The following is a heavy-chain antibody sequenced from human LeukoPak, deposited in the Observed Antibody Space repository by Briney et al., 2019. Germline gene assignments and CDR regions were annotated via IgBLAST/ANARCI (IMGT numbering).Heavy chain of an antibody. D-gene: IGHD3-3*01. CDR2: ISGSGGST. J-gene: IGHJ4*02. Sequence: PGGSLRLSCAASGFTFSSYAMSWVRQAPGKGLDWVSTISGSGGSTYYADSVKGRFTISRDSSKNTLYLQMNSLRAEDTAVYYCATDGDFWSGDFDYWGQGTLVTVSS. CDR1: GFTFSSYA. CDR3: ATDGDFWSGDFDY. V-gene: IGHV3-23*01.